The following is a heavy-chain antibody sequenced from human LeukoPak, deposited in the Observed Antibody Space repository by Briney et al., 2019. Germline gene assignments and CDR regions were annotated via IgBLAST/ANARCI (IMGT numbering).Heavy chain of an antibody. V-gene: IGHV4-4*02. J-gene: IGHJ5*02. CDR3: ARLLADNWFDP. D-gene: IGHD2-15*01. Sequence: SETLSLTCAVSGALITTSHWWSWVRQSPGKGLEWVGEIHDDGTAHYNPSLSSRITMSVDKSKNQLSLKLSSVTAADTAIYYCARLLADNWFDPWGQGTLVTVSS. CDR1: GALITTSHW. CDR2: IHDDGTA.